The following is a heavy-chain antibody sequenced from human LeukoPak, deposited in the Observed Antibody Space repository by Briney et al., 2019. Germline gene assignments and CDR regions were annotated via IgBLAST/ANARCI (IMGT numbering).Heavy chain of an antibody. D-gene: IGHD1-1*01. CDR3: ARDSTGTTKTPDAFDI. CDR1: GFTFSSYA. J-gene: IGHJ3*02. V-gene: IGHV3-23*01. CDR2: ISGSGGST. Sequence: PGRSLRLSCAASGFTFSSYAMSWVRQAPGKGLEWVSAISGSGGSTYYADSVKGRFTISRDNSKNTLYLQMNSLRAEDTAVYYCARDSTGTTKTPDAFDIWGQGTMVTVSS.